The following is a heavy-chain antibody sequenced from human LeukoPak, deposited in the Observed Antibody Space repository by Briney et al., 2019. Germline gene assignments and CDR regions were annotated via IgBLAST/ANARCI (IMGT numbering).Heavy chain of an antibody. D-gene: IGHD6-19*01. CDR1: GDSVSGSFW. CDR3: VRHSGWYFGY. J-gene: IGHJ4*02. CDR2: IHHSGSS. Sequence: SETLSLTCAVSGDSVSGSFWWSWVRQPPHKGLEWIGEIHHSGSSNYNPSLESRVIISLNGSKNLLSLELSSVTAADTAVYYCVRHSGWYFGYWGQGTLVTVSS. V-gene: IGHV4-4*02.